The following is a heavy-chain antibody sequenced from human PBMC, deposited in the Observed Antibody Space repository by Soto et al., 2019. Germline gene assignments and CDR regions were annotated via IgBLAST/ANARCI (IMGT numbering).Heavy chain of an antibody. J-gene: IGHJ5*02. CDR3: ARHHSPEDYEFWWFDP. D-gene: IGHD4-17*01. CDR2: IYYSGST. Sequence: SETLSLTCTVSGGSISSSSYYWGWIRQPPGKGLEWIGNIYYSGSTYYNPSLKSRVTISVDTSKNQFSLKLSSVTAADTAVYYCARHHSPEDYEFWWFDPWGQGTLVTVSS. V-gene: IGHV4-39*01. CDR1: GGSISSSSYY.